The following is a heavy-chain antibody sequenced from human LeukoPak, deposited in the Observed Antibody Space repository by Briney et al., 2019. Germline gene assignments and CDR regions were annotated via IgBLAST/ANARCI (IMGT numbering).Heavy chain of an antibody. CDR2: ISSSSSNV. CDR1: GFTFSSYS. CDR3: ARDRIVVDGGGSFDY. Sequence: GGSLRLSCAASGFTFSSYSMNWVRQAPGKGLEWVSSISSSSSNVYYTNSVKGRFTISRDNAKNSLYLQMNSLRAEDTAVYYCARDRIVVDGGGSFDYWGQGTLVTVSS. J-gene: IGHJ4*02. D-gene: IGHD3-22*01. V-gene: IGHV3-21*01.